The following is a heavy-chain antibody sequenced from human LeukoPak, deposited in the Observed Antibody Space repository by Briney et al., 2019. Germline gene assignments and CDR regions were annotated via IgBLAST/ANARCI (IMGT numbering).Heavy chain of an antibody. Sequence: GVSLRLSCSASGFTFNTYSMNWVRQAPGKGLEWVSSISTGSTYIFYGDSVKGRFTISRDNADNSLYLQMNSLRAEDTAVYYCARTRDSSGCFDFWGQGTLVTVSS. J-gene: IGHJ4*02. CDR2: ISTGSTYI. CDR1: GFTFNTYS. V-gene: IGHV3-21*01. D-gene: IGHD6-19*01. CDR3: ARTRDSSGCFDF.